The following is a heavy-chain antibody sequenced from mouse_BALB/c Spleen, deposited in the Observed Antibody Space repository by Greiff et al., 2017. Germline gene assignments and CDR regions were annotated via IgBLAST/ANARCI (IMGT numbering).Heavy chain of an antibody. CDR1: GFTFSDYY. CDR2: ISDGGSYT. V-gene: IGHV5-4*02. Sequence: EVMLVESGGGLVKPGGSLKLSCAASGFTFSDYYMYWVRPTPEKRLEWVATISDGGSYTYYPDSVKGRFTISRDNPKNTLFLQMTSLRSEDTAMYYCARDYGYAMDYWGQGTSVTVSS. J-gene: IGHJ4*01. D-gene: IGHD1-1*01. CDR3: ARDYGYAMDY.